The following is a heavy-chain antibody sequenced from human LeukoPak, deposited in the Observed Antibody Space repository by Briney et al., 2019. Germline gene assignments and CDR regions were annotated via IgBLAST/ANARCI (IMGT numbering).Heavy chain of an antibody. CDR1: GFTDRSNY. CDR2: LYSSDST. Sequence: GGSLRLSCAASGFTDRSNYMSWVRQAPGKGLEWVSLLYSSDSTYYADSVKGRFTISRDNSKNTLYLQMNSLRAEDTAVYYCASRDKGYYYGMDVWGQGTTVTVSS. J-gene: IGHJ6*02. CDR3: ASRDKGYYYGMDV. V-gene: IGHV3-66*01. D-gene: IGHD5-24*01.